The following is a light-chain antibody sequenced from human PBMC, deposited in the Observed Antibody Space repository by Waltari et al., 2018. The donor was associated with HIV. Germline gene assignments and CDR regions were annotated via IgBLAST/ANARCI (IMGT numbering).Light chain of an antibody. CDR2: GAS. Sequence: EIMMTQSPATLSVSPGERVTLSCRASQSVSTNLAWYQQKPGQAPRLLIYGASTRATSIPARFSGSGSGTQFTLTISSLQSEDFAVYFCQHYNNWPLTFGVGTKVEIK. CDR1: QSVSTN. CDR3: QHYNNWPLT. J-gene: IGKJ4*01. V-gene: IGKV3-15*01.